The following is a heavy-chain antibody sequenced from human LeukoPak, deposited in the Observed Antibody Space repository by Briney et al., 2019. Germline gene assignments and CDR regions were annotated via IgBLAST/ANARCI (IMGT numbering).Heavy chain of an antibody. D-gene: IGHD3-3*01. CDR3: ARGRGVLRFLEWLGFFDY. Sequence: SETLSLTCAVYGGSFSGYYWSWIRQPPGKGLEWIGEINHSGSTNYNPSLKSRVTISVDTSKNQFSLKLSSVTAADMAVYYCARGRGVLRFLEWLGFFDYWGQGTLVTVSS. CDR2: INHSGST. V-gene: IGHV4-34*01. J-gene: IGHJ4*02. CDR1: GGSFSGYY.